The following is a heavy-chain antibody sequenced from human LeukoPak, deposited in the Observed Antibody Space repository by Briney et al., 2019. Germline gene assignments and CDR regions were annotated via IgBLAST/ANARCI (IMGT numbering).Heavy chain of an antibody. D-gene: IGHD3-16*01. V-gene: IGHV5-51*01. Sequence: GESLKISCKGSGYSFTSYWIGWVRQMPGRGLEWMGIIYPGDSDTRYSPSFQGQVTISADKSISTAYLQWSSLKASDTAMYYCARHKRVDAYTIWPSRIDYWGQGTLVTVSS. CDR1: GYSFTSYW. CDR3: ARHKRVDAYTIWPSRIDY. J-gene: IGHJ4*02. CDR2: IYPGDSDT.